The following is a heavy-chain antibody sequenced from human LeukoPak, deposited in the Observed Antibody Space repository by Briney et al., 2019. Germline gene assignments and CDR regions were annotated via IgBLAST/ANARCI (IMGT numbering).Heavy chain of an antibody. J-gene: IGHJ4*02. Sequence: SVKVSCKASGGTFSSYAISWVRQAPGQGLEWMGRIIPILSIANYAQKFQGRVTITADKSTSTAYMELSSLRSEDTAVYYCARDSGRDGYNPFDYWGQGTLVTVSS. CDR2: IIPILSIA. D-gene: IGHD5-24*01. CDR3: ARDSGRDGYNPFDY. V-gene: IGHV1-69*04. CDR1: GGTFSSYA.